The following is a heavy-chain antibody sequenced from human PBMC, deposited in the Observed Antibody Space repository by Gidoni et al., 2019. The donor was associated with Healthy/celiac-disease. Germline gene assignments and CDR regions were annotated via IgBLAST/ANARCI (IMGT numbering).Heavy chain of an antibody. Sequence: EVQLVESGGGLVQPGRSLRLSCAASGFTFDDYAMHWVRQAPGKGLEWVSGISWNSGSIGYADSVKGRFTISRDNAKNSLYLQMNSLRAEDTALYYCAKVSGRGPPPVWGQGTLVTVSS. V-gene: IGHV3-9*01. D-gene: IGHD2-15*01. CDR3: AKVSGRGPPPV. CDR1: GFTFDDYA. CDR2: ISWNSGSI. J-gene: IGHJ4*02.